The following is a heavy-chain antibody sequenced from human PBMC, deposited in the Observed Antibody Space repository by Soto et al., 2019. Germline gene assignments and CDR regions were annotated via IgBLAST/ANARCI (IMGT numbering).Heavy chain of an antibody. CDR3: ARTVVVTATGALGWFDP. J-gene: IGHJ5*02. D-gene: IGHD2-21*02. CDR2: ISYSGNT. CDR1: GGSISSYY. Sequence: PSETLSLTCTVSGGSISSYYWSWIRQPPGKGLEWIGYISYSGNTNYNPSLKRRVTMSVDTSKNQFSLKLSSVTAADTAVYYCARTVVVTATGALGWFDPWGQGTLVTVSS. V-gene: IGHV4-59*01.